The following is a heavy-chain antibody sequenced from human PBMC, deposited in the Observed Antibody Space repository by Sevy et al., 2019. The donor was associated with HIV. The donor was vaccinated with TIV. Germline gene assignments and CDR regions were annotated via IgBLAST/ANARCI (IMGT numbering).Heavy chain of an antibody. V-gene: IGHV3-7*01. Sequence: GGSLRLSCAASGFTFSSYWMSWVRQAPGKGLEWVANIKQDGSEKYYVDPVKGRFTISRDNAKNALYLQMNSLRAEDTVVYYCARDIPHYYGSGSYGMDVWGQGTTVTVSS. CDR1: GFTFSSYW. CDR2: IKQDGSEK. CDR3: ARDIPHYYGSGSYGMDV. D-gene: IGHD3-10*01. J-gene: IGHJ6*02.